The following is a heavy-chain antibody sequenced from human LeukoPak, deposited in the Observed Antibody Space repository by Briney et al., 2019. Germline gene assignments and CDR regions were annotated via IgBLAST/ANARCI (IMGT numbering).Heavy chain of an antibody. CDR1: GFTFDDYG. CDR2: INWNGGST. J-gene: IGHJ4*02. CDR3: AKEDCSGGRCYSLHY. Sequence: GGSLRLSCAASGFTFDDYGMTWVRQTPGKGLEWVSTINWNGGSTAYADSVKGRFTISRDNAKNSLYLQMNSLRAEDAAAYYCAKEDCSGGRCYSLHYWGQGTLVTVSS. V-gene: IGHV3-20*04. D-gene: IGHD2-15*01.